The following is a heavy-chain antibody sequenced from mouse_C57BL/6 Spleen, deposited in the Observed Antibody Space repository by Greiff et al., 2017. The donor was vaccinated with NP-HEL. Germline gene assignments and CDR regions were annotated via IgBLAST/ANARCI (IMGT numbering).Heavy chain of an antibody. CDR3: ARGPAYYSNYVAMDY. Sequence: EVMLVESGGGLVKPGGSLKLSCAASGFTFSSYAMSWVRQTPEKRLEWVATISDGGSYTYYPDNVKGRFTISRDNAKNNLYLQMSHLKSEDTAMYYCARGPAYYSNYVAMDYWGQGTSVTVSS. CDR1: GFTFSSYA. J-gene: IGHJ4*01. D-gene: IGHD2-5*01. CDR2: ISDGGSYT. V-gene: IGHV5-4*03.